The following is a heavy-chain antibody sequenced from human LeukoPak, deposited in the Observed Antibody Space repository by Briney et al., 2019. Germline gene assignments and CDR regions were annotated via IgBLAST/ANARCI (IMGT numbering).Heavy chain of an antibody. CDR2: ISYDGSNK. CDR1: GFTFSSYA. CDR3: AREVYDSSGYYRNDY. V-gene: IGHV3-30*04. Sequence: GGSLRLSCAASGFTFSSYAMHWVRQAPGKGLEWVAVISYDGSNKYYADSVKGRFTISRDNSKNTLYLQMNSLRAEDTAVYYCAREVYDSSGYYRNDYWGQGTLVTVSS. D-gene: IGHD3-22*01. J-gene: IGHJ4*02.